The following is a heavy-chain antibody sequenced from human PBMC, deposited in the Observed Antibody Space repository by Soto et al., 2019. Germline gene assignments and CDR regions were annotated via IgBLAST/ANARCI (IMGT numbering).Heavy chain of an antibody. J-gene: IGHJ6*02. Sequence: GGSLRLSCAASGFTFSSYSMNWVRQAPGKGLEWVSSISSSSSYIYYADSVKGRFTISRDNAKNSLYLQMNSLRAEDTAVYYSARDKVTAIRYYYGMDVWGQGPTVTVS. CDR2: ISSSSSYI. V-gene: IGHV3-21*01. CDR1: GFTFSSYS. D-gene: IGHD2-21*02. CDR3: ARDKVTAIRYYYGMDV.